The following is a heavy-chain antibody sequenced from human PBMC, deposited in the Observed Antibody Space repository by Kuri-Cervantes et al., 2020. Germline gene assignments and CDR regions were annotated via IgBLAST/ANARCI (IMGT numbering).Heavy chain of an antibody. J-gene: IGHJ4*02. CDR2: ISFDGRNK. CDR3: ARDVTMLFDY. D-gene: IGHD2-2*01. Sequence: GESLKISCAASGFTFSKYGMHWVRQTPGKGLEWVAVISFDGRNKYHADSVKGRFTISRDDSKNTVYLQMNSLRAEDTAVYYCARDVTMLFDYWGQGTLVTVSS. V-gene: IGHV3-30*03. CDR1: GFTFSKYG.